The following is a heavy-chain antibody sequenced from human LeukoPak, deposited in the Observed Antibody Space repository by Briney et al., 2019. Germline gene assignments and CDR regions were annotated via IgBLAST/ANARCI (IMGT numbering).Heavy chain of an antibody. V-gene: IGHV4-39*07. Sequence: SETLSLTCTVSGGSISSSSYYWGWISQPPGKGLEWIGSIYYSGSTNYNPSLKSRVTISVDMSKNQFSLKLSSVTAADTAVYYCARDTHPADDYYYYYMDVWGKGTTVTVSS. J-gene: IGHJ6*03. CDR2: IYYSGST. CDR1: GGSISSSSYY. CDR3: ARDTHPADDYYYYYMDV.